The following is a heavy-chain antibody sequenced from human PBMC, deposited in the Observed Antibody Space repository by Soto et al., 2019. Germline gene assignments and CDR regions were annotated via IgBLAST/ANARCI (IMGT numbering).Heavy chain of an antibody. J-gene: IGHJ4*02. D-gene: IGHD3-22*01. CDR1: GYSFTTYG. CDR2: ISGYNGNT. Sequence: ASVKVSCKTSGYSFTTYGLSWVRQAPGRGLEWVGWISGYNGNTNYAQKFQGTVILTTDTPTTTGYMEIKSLSSDDTAVYYCVRDTYYYHSSGPAPFDFWGQGALVTVSS. V-gene: IGHV1-18*01. CDR3: VRDTYYYHSSGPAPFDF.